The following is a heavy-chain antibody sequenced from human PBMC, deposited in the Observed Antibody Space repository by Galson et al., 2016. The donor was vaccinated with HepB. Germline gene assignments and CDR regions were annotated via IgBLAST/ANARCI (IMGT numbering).Heavy chain of an antibody. V-gene: IGHV3-23*01. CDR3: ARVGPGTASFGADCYPDSWPNWYFDL. J-gene: IGHJ2*01. CDR2: IPSRGHYT. Sequence: SLRLSCAASGFTFSSHAMTWVRQTPGKGLEWVSTIPSRGHYTLYADPVKGRFTTSRDNSRDTLYLQMNTLRAEDTAVYYCARVGPGTASFGADCYPDSWPNWYFDLGGRGTLVTVSS. CDR1: GFTFSSHA. D-gene: IGHD2-21*02.